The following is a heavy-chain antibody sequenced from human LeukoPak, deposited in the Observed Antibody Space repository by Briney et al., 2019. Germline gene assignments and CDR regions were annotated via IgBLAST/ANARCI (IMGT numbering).Heavy chain of an antibody. V-gene: IGHV1-8*02. J-gene: IGHJ4*02. CDR2: MNPNSGRT. CDR3: ATRPWLRFDSEY. CDR1: GYTFTSYD. Sequence: GASVKVSCKTSGYTFTSYDINWVRQATGQGLEWMGWMNPNSGRTGYAQKFQGRVTMTEDTSTDTAYMELSSLRSEDTAVYYCATRPWLRFDSEYWGQGTLVTVSS. D-gene: IGHD5-12*01.